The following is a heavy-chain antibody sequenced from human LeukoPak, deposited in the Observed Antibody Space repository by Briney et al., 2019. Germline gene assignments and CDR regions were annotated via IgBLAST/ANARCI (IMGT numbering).Heavy chain of an antibody. CDR2: IIPIFGTA. CDR1: GGTFSSYA. V-gene: IGHV1-69*13. J-gene: IGHJ5*02. CDR3: ARSQGPFSFYSSSWYYNWFDP. Sequence: GASVKVSCKASGGTFSSYAISWVRQAPGQGLEWMGGIIPIFGTANYAQKFQGRVTITADESTSTAYMELSSLRSEDTAVYYCARSQGPFSFYSSSWYYNWFDPWGQGTLVTVSS. D-gene: IGHD6-13*01.